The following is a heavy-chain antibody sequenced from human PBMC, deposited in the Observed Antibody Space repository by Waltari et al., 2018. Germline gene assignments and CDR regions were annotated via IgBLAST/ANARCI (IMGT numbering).Heavy chain of an antibody. D-gene: IGHD6-19*01. V-gene: IGHV6-1*01. CDR2: TYYRSKWYN. J-gene: IGHJ4*02. CDR3: ARAPFPTRVGTIAVAHFDY. Sequence: QVQLQQSGPGLVKPSQTLSLTCAISGDSVSSNSAAWNWIRQSPSRGLEWLGRTYYRSKWYNDYAVSVKSRITINPDTSKNQFSLQLNSVTPEDTAVYYCARAPFPTRVGTIAVAHFDYWGQGTLVTVSS. CDR1: GDSVSSNSAA.